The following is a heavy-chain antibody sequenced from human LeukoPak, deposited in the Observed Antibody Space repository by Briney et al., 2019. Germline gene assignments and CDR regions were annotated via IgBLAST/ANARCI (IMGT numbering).Heavy chain of an antibody. D-gene: IGHD3-22*01. CDR2: ISWNSGSI. J-gene: IGHJ3*02. V-gene: IGHV3-9*01. CDR1: GFTFDDYA. Sequence: GRSLRLSCAASGFTFDDYAMHWVRQAPGKGLEWVSGISWNSGSIGYADSVKGRFTISRDNAKNSLYLQMNSLRAEDTALYYCAKDMGLNYYDSSSYYSHAFDIWGQGTMVTVSS. CDR3: AKDMGLNYYDSSSYYSHAFDI.